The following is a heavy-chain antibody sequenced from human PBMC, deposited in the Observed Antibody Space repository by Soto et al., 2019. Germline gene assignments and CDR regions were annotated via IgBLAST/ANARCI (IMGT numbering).Heavy chain of an antibody. V-gene: IGHV5-51*01. Sequence: GESLKISCKGSGYSFTSYWIGWVRQMPGKGLEWMGIIYPGDSDTRYSPSFQGQVTISADKSISTAYLQWSSLKASDTAMYYCARVHYYDSSGYYPVPYYFDYWGQGTLVTVSS. J-gene: IGHJ4*02. D-gene: IGHD3-22*01. CDR3: ARVHYYDSSGYYPVPYYFDY. CDR2: IYPGDSDT. CDR1: GYSFTSYW.